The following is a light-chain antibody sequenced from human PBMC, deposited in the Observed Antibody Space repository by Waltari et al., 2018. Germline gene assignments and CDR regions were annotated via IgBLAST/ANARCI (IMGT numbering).Light chain of an antibody. Sequence: EIVLTQSPATLSVSPGERATLSCRARQTININLAWYQQQPGQAPRPLIYGASTRAIGIPARFSGSGSGTEFTLTITSLQSEDFAVYFCQQYHKWPPYTFGQGTKLDI. CDR1: QTININ. CDR3: QQYHKWPPYT. V-gene: IGKV3-15*01. J-gene: IGKJ2*01. CDR2: GAS.